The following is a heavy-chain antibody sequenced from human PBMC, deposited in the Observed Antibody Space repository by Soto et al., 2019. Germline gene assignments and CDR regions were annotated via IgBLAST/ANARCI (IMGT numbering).Heavy chain of an antibody. Sequence: SGPTLVNPTQTRTLTCTFSGFSLSTSGMCVSWIRQPPGKSLEWLALIDWDDDKYYSTSLKTRLTISKDTSKNQVVLTMTNMDPVDTATYYCARSTDYYDSSGPLYYYGMDVWGQGTTVTVSS. CDR2: IDWDDDK. J-gene: IGHJ6*02. V-gene: IGHV2-70*01. CDR3: ARSTDYYDSSGPLYYYGMDV. D-gene: IGHD3-22*01. CDR1: GFSLSTSGMC.